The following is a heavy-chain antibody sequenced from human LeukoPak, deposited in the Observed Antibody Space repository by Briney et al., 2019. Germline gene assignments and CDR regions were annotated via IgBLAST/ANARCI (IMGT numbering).Heavy chain of an antibody. CDR1: GFTFSSYA. CDR2: ISGSGDST. D-gene: IGHD3-3*01. V-gene: IGHV3-23*01. Sequence: PGGSLRLSCAASGFTFSSYAMSWVRQAPGKGLEWVSAISGSGDSTYYADSVKGRFTISRDNSKNTLYLQMNSLRAEDTAVYYCAKAAIFGVVIPNWFDPWGQGTLVTVSS. J-gene: IGHJ5*02. CDR3: AKAAIFGVVIPNWFDP.